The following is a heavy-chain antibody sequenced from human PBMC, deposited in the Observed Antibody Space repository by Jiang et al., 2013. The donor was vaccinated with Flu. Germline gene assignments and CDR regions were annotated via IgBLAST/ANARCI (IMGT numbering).Heavy chain of an antibody. CDR1: RGSISSYY. CDR3: AIQSSPIYGDYSYYFDY. V-gene: IGHV4-4*07. J-gene: IGHJ4*02. CDR2: IYTSGST. Sequence: LLKPSETLSLTCTVSRGSISSYYWSWIRQPAGKGLEWIGRIYTSGSTNYNPSLKSRVTMSVDTSKNQFSLKLSSVTAADTAVYYCAIQSSPIYGDYSYYFDYWGQGTLVTVSS. D-gene: IGHD4-17*01.